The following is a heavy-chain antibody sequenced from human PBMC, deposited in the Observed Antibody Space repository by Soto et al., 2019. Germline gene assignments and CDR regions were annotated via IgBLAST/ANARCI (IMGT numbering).Heavy chain of an antibody. Sequence: ETLSLTCAVYGGSFSGYYWSWIRQPPGKGLEWIGEINHSGSTNYNPSLKSRVTISVDTSKNQFSLKLSSVTAADTAVYYCARSVRRGYSYGLDYWGQGTLVTVSS. D-gene: IGHD5-18*01. CDR3: ARSVRRGYSYGLDY. J-gene: IGHJ4*02. CDR2: INHSGST. V-gene: IGHV4-34*01. CDR1: GGSFSGYY.